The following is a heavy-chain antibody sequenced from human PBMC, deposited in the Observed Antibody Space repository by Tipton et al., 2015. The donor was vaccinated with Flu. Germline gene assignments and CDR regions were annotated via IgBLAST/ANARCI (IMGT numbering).Heavy chain of an antibody. J-gene: IGHJ5*01. D-gene: IGHD3-16*01. CDR2: TYYTGYP. CDR3: AKVLFGWVES. Sequence: TLSLTCTVSGGSISSSSHYWGWIRQAPGRGLEWVGSTYYTGYPYYNSSLKSRLAMSIDTSKKQFSLRLSSVTAADTAVYYCAKVLFGWVESWAQGTLVTVSS. CDR1: GGSISSSSHY. V-gene: IGHV4-39*07.